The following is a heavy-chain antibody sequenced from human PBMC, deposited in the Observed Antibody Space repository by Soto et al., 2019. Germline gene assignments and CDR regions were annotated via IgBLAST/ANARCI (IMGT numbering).Heavy chain of an antibody. Sequence: SETLSLTCTVSGGSISSGDYYWSWIRQPPGKGLEWIGYIYYSGSTYYNPSLKSRVTISVDTSKNQFSLKLSSVTAAGTAVYYCARESSLWADFDYWGQGTLVTVSS. V-gene: IGHV4-30-4*01. CDR2: IYYSGST. CDR3: ARESSLWADFDY. CDR1: GGSISSGDYY. D-gene: IGHD3-10*01. J-gene: IGHJ4*02.